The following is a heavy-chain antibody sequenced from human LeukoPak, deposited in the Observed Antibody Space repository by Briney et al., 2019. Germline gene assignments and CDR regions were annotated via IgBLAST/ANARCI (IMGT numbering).Heavy chain of an antibody. Sequence: PGGSLRLSCAASGFAFSDYYMSWIRQAPGKGLEWVSYISSSGSTIYYADSVKGRFTISRDNAKNSLYPQMNSRRAEDTAVYYCARARAHDYYYGMDVWGQGTTVTVSS. J-gene: IGHJ6*02. CDR1: GFAFSDYY. CDR3: ARARAHDYYYGMDV. V-gene: IGHV3-11*01. CDR2: ISSSGSTI.